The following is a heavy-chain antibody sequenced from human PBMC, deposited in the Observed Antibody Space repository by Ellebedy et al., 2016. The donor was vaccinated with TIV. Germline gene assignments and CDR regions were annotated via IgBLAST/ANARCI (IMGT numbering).Heavy chain of an antibody. Sequence: MPSETLSLTCTVSGGSISNSDYYWNWIRQPPGKGLEWIGSIYYSGRAYYNPSLKSRVTVSVDTSTNQFSLNLSSVTAADTAVYYCARDPALPRGRFDTWGQGTLVTVSS. J-gene: IGHJ5*02. CDR1: GGSISNSDYY. CDR3: ARDPALPRGRFDT. V-gene: IGHV4-39*07. CDR2: IYYSGRA.